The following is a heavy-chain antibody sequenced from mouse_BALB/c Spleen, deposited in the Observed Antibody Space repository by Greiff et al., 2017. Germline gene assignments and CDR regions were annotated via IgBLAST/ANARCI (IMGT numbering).Heavy chain of an antibody. Sequence: LQQPGSELVRPGASVKLSCKASGYTFTSYWMHWVKQRPGQGLEWIGNIYPGSGSTNYDEKFKSKATLTVDTSSSTAYMQLSSLTSEDSAVYYCTRFITTVVASFDYWGQGTTLTVSS. CDR1: GYTFTSYW. V-gene: IGHV1S22*01. CDR2: IYPGSGST. CDR3: TRFITTVVASFDY. D-gene: IGHD1-1*01. J-gene: IGHJ2*01.